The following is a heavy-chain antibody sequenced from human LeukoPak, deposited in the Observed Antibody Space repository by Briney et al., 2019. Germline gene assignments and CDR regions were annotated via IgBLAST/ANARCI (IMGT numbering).Heavy chain of an antibody. CDR1: GYSISSGYY. CDR2: IYHSGTT. Sequence: PSETLSLTCTVSGYSISSGYYWGWIRQPPGKGLEWIGTIYHSGTTYYNPSLKSRVTMSVDTSKNQFSLRLRSVTAADTAVYYCARRPRSIFGVASHAFDIWGQGTMVTVSS. D-gene: IGHD3-3*01. CDR3: ARRPRSIFGVASHAFDI. V-gene: IGHV4-38-2*02. J-gene: IGHJ3*02.